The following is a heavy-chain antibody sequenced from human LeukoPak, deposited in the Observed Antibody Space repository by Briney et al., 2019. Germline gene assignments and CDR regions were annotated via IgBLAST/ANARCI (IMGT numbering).Heavy chain of an antibody. V-gene: IGHV4-34*01. CDR1: GGSFSGFY. J-gene: IGHJ4*02. CDR3: ARDRGIAAAGSIVIFDY. D-gene: IGHD6-13*01. Sequence: NPSETLSLTCAVYGGSFSGFYWSWIRQPPGKGLEWIGEINHSGSTNYNPSLKSRVTMSVDTSKNQFSLKLSSVTAADTAVYYCARDRGIAAAGSIVIFDYWGQGTLVTVSS. CDR2: INHSGST.